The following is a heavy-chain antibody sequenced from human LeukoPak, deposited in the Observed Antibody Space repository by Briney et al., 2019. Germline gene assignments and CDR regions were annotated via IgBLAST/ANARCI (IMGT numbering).Heavy chain of an antibody. CDR1: GGSFSGYY. D-gene: IGHD6-13*01. V-gene: IGHV4-34*01. CDR2: INHSGST. CDR3: ARGLSGYSSSPEITSYWYFDL. J-gene: IGHJ2*01. Sequence: SETLSLTCAVYGGSFSGYYWSWIRQPPGKGLEWIGEINHSGSTNYNPSLKSRVTISVDTSKNQFSLKLSSVTAADTAVYYCARGLSGYSSSPEITSYWYFDLWGRGTLVTVSS.